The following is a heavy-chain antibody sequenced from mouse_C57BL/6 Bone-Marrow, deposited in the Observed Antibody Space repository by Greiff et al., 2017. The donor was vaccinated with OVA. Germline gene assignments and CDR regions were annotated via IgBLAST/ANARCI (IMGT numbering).Heavy chain of an antibody. D-gene: IGHD2-1*01. J-gene: IGHJ3*01. V-gene: IGHV14-4*01. Sequence: EVQLQQSGAELVRPGASVKLSCTASGFNIKDDYMHWVKQRPEQGLEWIGWIDPENGDTEYASKFQGKATITADTSSNTAYLQLSSLTSEDTAVYYCTTLIYYGNSAWFADWGQGTLVTVSA. CDR3: TTLIYYGNSAWFAD. CDR1: GFNIKDDY. CDR2: IDPENGDT.